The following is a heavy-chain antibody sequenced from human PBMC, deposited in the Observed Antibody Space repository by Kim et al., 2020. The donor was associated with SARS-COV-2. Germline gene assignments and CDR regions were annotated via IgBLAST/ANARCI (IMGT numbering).Heavy chain of an antibody. CDR3: ARIGYSYGYVDY. CDR1: GGSFSGYY. V-gene: IGHV4-34*01. CDR2: INHSGST. J-gene: IGHJ4*02. Sequence: SETLSLTCAVYGGSFSGYYWSWIRQPPGKGLEWIGKINHSGSTNYNPSLKSRVTISIDTSKNQFSLKLSSVTAADTAVYYCARIGYSYGYVDYWGQGTLVTVSS. D-gene: IGHD5-18*01.